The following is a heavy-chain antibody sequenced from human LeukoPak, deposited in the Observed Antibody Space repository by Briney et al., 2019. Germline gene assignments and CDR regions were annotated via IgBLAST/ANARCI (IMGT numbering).Heavy chain of an antibody. V-gene: IGHV4-34*01. J-gene: IGHJ5*02. CDR2: INHSGST. CDR1: GGSFSGYY. Sequence: SETLSLTCAVYGGSFSGYYWSWIRQPPGNGLEWIGEINHSGSTNYNPSLKSRVTISVDTSKNQFALKLSSVTAADTAVYYCARAWIEYCSSTSCHNWFDPWGQGTLVTVSS. CDR3: ARAWIEYCSSTSCHNWFDP. D-gene: IGHD2-2*01.